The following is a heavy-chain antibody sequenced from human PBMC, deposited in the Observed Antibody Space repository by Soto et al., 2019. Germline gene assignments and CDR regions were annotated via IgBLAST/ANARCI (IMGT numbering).Heavy chain of an antibody. J-gene: IGHJ4*02. CDR3: ARGGLWFGEGLDY. CDR1: GGSFSGYY. V-gene: IGHV4-34*01. CDR2: INHSGST. Sequence: SETLSLTCAVYGGSFSGYYWIWIRQPPGKGPEWIGEINHSGSTNYNPSLKSRVTISVDTSKNQLSLKLSSVTAADTAVYYCARGGLWFGEGLDYWGQGTLVTVSS. D-gene: IGHD3-10*01.